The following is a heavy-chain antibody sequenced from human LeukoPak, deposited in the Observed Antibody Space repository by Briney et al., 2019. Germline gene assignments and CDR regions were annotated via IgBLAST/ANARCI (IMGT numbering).Heavy chain of an antibody. CDR1: GGSFSGYY. Sequence: SETLSLTCAVYGGSFSGYYWSWIRQPPGKGLEWIGEINHSGSTNYNPSLKSRVTISVDTSKNQFSLKLSPVTAADTAVYYCARVPLGILRHPGNAFDIWGQGTMVTVSS. J-gene: IGHJ3*02. CDR2: INHSGST. CDR3: ARVPLGILRHPGNAFDI. V-gene: IGHV4-34*01. D-gene: IGHD4-17*01.